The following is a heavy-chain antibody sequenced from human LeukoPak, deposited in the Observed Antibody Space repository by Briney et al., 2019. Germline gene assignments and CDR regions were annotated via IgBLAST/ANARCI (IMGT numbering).Heavy chain of an antibody. CDR1: GGSISSSSYY. J-gene: IGHJ4*02. CDR2: IYYSGST. D-gene: IGHD2-2*03. V-gene: IGHV4-39*01. Sequence: PSETLSLTCTVSGGSISSSSYYWGWIRQPPGKGLEWIGSIYYSGSTYYNPSLKSRVTISVDTSKNQFSLKLSSVTAADTAVYYCAFLDIVVVPAAFNDYWGQGNLVTVSS. CDR3: AFLDIVVVPAAFNDY.